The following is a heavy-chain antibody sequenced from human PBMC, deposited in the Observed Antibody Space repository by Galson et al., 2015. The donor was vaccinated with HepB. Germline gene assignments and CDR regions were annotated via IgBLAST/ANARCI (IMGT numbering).Heavy chain of an antibody. Sequence: SLRLSCAAPGFTFSSYSMNWVRQAPGKGLEWVSYISSSSSTIYYADSVKGRFTISRDNAKNSLYLQMNSLRAEDTAVYYCARDRRWQQLPWFDPWGQGTLVTVSS. V-gene: IGHV3-48*01. D-gene: IGHD6-13*01. J-gene: IGHJ5*02. CDR2: ISSSSSTI. CDR3: ARDRRWQQLPWFDP. CDR1: GFTFSSYS.